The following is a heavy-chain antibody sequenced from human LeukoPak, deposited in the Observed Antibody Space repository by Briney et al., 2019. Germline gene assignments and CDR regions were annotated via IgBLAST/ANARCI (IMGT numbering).Heavy chain of an antibody. D-gene: IGHD3-10*01. J-gene: IGHJ6*03. Sequence: GASVKVSCKASGGTFSSYAISWVRQAPGQGLEWMGGIIPIFGTANYAQKFQGRVTITADESTSTAYMELSSLRSEDTAVYYCARAPVHWGFGEVVTENYYYYYMDVWGKGTTVTISS. CDR1: GGTFSSYA. V-gene: IGHV1-69*13. CDR2: IIPIFGTA. CDR3: ARAPVHWGFGEVVTENYYYYYMDV.